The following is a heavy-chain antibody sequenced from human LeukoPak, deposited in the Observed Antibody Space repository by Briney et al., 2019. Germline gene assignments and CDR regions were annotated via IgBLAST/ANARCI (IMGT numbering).Heavy chain of an antibody. CDR3: ASEPGRDGYKFDETYYFDY. CDR1: GFTFSSYG. V-gene: IGHV3-48*04. Sequence: GGSLRLSCAASGFTFSSYGMHWVRQAPGKGLEWVSYISSSGSTIYYADSVKGRFTISRDNAKNSLYLQMNSLRAEDTAVYYCASEPGRDGYKFDETYYFDYWGQGTLVTVSS. CDR2: ISSSGSTI. D-gene: IGHD5-24*01. J-gene: IGHJ4*02.